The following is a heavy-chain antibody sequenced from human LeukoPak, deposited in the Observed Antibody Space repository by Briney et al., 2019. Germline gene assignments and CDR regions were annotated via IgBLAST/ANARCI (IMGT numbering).Heavy chain of an antibody. CDR2: VYHGGAT. V-gene: IGHV4-30-2*01. CDR1: SGSISSGGYS. Sequence: SETLSLTCAVSSGSISSGGYSWSWIRQAPGKGLEWIGYVYHGGATYYGPSLMSRATVSVDRSKNQFSLRLTSVTAADTAVYYCATYHDYGDKRTDYWGQGTLVTVSS. CDR3: ATYHDYGDKRTDY. J-gene: IGHJ4*02. D-gene: IGHD4/OR15-4a*01.